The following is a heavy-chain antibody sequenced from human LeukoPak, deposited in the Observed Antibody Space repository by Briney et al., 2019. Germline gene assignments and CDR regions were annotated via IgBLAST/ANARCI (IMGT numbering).Heavy chain of an antibody. D-gene: IGHD6-19*01. CDR1: GYTFTSYG. Sequence: ASVKVSCKASGYTFTSYGICWVRQAPGQGLEWMGWISAYNGNTNYAQKLQGRVTMTTDTSTSTAYMELRSLRSDDTAVYYCAREVEASGQWLVRDDAFDIWGQGTMVTVSS. CDR2: ISAYNGNT. V-gene: IGHV1-18*01. CDR3: AREVEASGQWLVRDDAFDI. J-gene: IGHJ3*02.